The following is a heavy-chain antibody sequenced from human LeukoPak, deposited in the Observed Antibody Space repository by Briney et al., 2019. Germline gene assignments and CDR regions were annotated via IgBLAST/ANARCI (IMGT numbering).Heavy chain of an antibody. Sequence: SETLSLTCTVSGGSISSGDYYWSWIRQPPGQGLEWIGYIYYSGSTYYNPSLKSRVTISVDTSKNQFSLKLSSVTAADTAVYYCARGATDYGDYNWFDPWGQGTLVTVSS. V-gene: IGHV4-30-4*08. CDR3: ARGATDYGDYNWFDP. CDR2: IYYSGST. CDR1: GGSISSGDYY. J-gene: IGHJ5*02. D-gene: IGHD4-17*01.